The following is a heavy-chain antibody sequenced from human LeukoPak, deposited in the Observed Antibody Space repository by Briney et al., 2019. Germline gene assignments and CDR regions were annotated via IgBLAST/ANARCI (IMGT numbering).Heavy chain of an antibody. J-gene: IGHJ4*02. Sequence: SVKVSCKASGGTFSSYAISWVRQAPGQGLEWMGRITPIFGTANYAQKFQGRVTITTDESTSTAYMELSSLRSEDTAVYYCARDPFWSGYYLDYWGQGTLVTVSS. D-gene: IGHD3-3*01. CDR1: GGTFSSYA. CDR3: ARDPFWSGYYLDY. V-gene: IGHV1-69*05. CDR2: ITPIFGTA.